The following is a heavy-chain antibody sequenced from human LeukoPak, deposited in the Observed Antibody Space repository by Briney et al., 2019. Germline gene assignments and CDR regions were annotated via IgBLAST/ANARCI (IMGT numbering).Heavy chain of an antibody. Sequence: SQTLSLTCAISGDSVSNNNAAWNWIRQSPSRGLEWLGRTFYRSKWYYDYAVSVKSRITINSDTSKNQSSLQLTYVTPEDTAVYYCAREGRRISGGTLSLDYWGQGTLVTVSS. CDR2: TFYRSKWYY. CDR3: AREGRRISGGTLSLDY. D-gene: IGHD2-15*01. J-gene: IGHJ4*02. CDR1: GDSVSNNNAA. V-gene: IGHV6-1*01.